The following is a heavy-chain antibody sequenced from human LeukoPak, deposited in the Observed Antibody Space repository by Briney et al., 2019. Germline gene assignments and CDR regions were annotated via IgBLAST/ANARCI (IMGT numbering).Heavy chain of an antibody. CDR3: AKDPQYYYYYYMDV. CDR2: IRYDGSNK. CDR1: GFTFSSYG. J-gene: IGHJ6*03. V-gene: IGHV3-30*02. Sequence: TGGSLRLSCAASGFTFSSYGMHWVRQAPGKGLEWVAFIRYDGSNKYYADPVKGRFTISRDNSKNTLYLQMNSLRAEDTAVYYCAKDPQYYYYYYMDVWGKGTTVTVSS.